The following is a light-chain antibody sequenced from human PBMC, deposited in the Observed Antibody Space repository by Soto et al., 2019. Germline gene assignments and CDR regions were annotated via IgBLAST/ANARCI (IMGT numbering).Light chain of an antibody. CDR2: DVS. CDR1: SPHVGGYNY. CDR3: SSYTSSSTPYV. V-gene: IGLV2-14*03. J-gene: IGLJ1*01. Sequence: QYALTQPASVSGSPGQSITISCTGTSPHVGGYNYVSWYQQHPGKAPKLMIYDVSNRPSGVSNRFSGSKSGNTASLTISGLQAEDEADYYCSSYTSSSTPYVFGTGTKLTVL.